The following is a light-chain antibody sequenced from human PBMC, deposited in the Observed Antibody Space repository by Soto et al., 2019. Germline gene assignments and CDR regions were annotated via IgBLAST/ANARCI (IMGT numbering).Light chain of an antibody. V-gene: IGLV1-40*01. CDR1: SSNIGAGYD. CDR2: GNS. Sequence: SVLTQPPSVSGAPGQWVTFSCTGSSSNIGAGYDVHWYQQLPGSAPKLLIYGNSNRPSGVPDRFSGSKSGASASLAIAGLQTEDEADYYCQSYDDNLSGSVFGGGTKLTVL. CDR3: QSYDDNLSGSV. J-gene: IGLJ3*02.